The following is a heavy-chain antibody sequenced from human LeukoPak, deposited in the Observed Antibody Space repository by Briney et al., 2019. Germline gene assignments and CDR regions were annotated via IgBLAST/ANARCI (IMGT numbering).Heavy chain of an antibody. CDR1: GFTFRSYA. D-gene: IGHD4-23*01. V-gene: IGHV3-23*01. CDR3: AKDLGGNSYFEY. Sequence: GGSLRLSCTPSGFTFRSYAISWLRQAPGKGLGWLSDISSIVRLTYYVDSVKGRFTISRDNSRNTVFLQVNSLRAEDTAVYYCAKDLGGNSYFEYWGQGTLVTVSS. CDR2: ISSIVRLT. J-gene: IGHJ4*02.